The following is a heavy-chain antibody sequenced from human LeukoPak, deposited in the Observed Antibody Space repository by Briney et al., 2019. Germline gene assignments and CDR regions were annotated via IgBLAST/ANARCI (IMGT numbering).Heavy chain of an antibody. CDR3: ARDGLAAAADY. J-gene: IGHJ4*02. Sequence: GGSLRLSCTVSGFTFSTHWMRWVRQAPGKGLVWVSHIKGDGTSTNYADSVKGRSTISRDNAKNTLFLQMNSLRAEDTAVYYCARDGLAAAADYWGQGTLVTVSS. V-gene: IGHV3-74*01. CDR2: IKGDGTST. CDR1: GFTFSTHW. D-gene: IGHD6-13*01.